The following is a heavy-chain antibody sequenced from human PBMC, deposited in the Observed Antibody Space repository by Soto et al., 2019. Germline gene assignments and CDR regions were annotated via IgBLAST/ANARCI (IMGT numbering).Heavy chain of an antibody. CDR2: ISNTAITD. D-gene: IGHD2-2*01. V-gene: IGHV3-11*01. Sequence: QVQLVESGGDLVKPGGSLRLSCVASGFSFSDYSMTWMRQAPGGGLDFVAFISNTAITDYYADSVKGRFTISRDNARNSVYLQMDSLRAEDAAVYYCARDLRQMLSHQHYYCYSDVWGTGTTVTVSS. CDR1: GFSFSDYS. CDR3: ARDLRQMLSHQHYYCYSDV. J-gene: IGHJ6*03.